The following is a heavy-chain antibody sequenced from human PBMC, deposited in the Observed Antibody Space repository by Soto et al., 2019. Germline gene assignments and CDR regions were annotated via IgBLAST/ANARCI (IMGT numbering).Heavy chain of an antibody. CDR2: IYYSGST. Sequence: SETLSLTCTVSGGSISSSSYYWGWIRQPPGKGLEWIGSIYYSGSTYYNPSLKSRVTISVDTSKNQFSLKLSSVTAADTAVYYCARHITYCGGDCYSVDFDYWGQGTLVTVSS. CDR1: GGSISSSSYY. V-gene: IGHV4-39*01. CDR3: ARHITYCGGDCYSVDFDY. D-gene: IGHD2-21*02. J-gene: IGHJ4*02.